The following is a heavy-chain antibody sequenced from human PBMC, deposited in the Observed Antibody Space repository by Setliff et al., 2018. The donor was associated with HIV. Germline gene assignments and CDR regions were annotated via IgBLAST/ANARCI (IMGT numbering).Heavy chain of an antibody. D-gene: IGHD5-18*01. V-gene: IGHV3-48*03. CDR2: ISSNGRSI. J-gene: IGHJ4*02. CDR1: GFSFSSYE. Sequence: GGSLRLSCEASGFSFSSYEMNWVRQAPGKGLEWDSYISSNGRSIYYADSVKGRFTISRDNAKNSLYLQMNSLRAEDTAVYYCATPLWSVDTIMLMWPGYWGQGTLVTVSS. CDR3: ATPLWSVDTIMLMWPGY.